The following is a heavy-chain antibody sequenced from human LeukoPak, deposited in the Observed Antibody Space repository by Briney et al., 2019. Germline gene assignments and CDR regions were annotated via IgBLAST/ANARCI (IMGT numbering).Heavy chain of an antibody. D-gene: IGHD1-26*01. Sequence: SETLSLTCTVSGGSVSSGDYYWSWIRQPPGEGLEWIGYIYYTGSTNYNPSLKSRVTISVDTSKNQFSLKLSSVTAADTAVYYCARGYSGSYGRFDYWGQGTLVTVSS. CDR2: IYYTGST. CDR3: ARGYSGSYGRFDY. CDR1: GGSVSSGDYY. V-gene: IGHV4-61*08. J-gene: IGHJ4*02.